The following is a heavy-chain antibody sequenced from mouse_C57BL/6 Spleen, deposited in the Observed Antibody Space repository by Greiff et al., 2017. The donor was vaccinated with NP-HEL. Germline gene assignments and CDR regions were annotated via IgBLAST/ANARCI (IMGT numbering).Heavy chain of an antibody. V-gene: IGHV1-50*01. D-gene: IGHD1-1*01. CDR2: IDPSDGYT. J-gene: IGHJ2*01. CDR3: AKHYCGTGNY. CDR1: GYTFTSYW. Sequence: VQLQQPGAELVKPGASVKLSCKASGYTFTSYWMQWVKQRPGQGLEWIGEIDPSDGYTNYNQKFKGKATLTVDTSSSTAYMQLSSLTSEDSAVYFCAKHYCGTGNYWGQGTTVTVSS.